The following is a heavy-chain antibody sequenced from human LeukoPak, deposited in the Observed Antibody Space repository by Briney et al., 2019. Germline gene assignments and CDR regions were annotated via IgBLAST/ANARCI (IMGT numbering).Heavy chain of an antibody. V-gene: IGHV3-23*01. CDR3: AKGADGSAYYFFDY. D-gene: IGHD3-22*01. Sequence: GSLRLSCAASGFSFYNYALNWVRQAPGKGLEWVSVIGGSGGGTYYADSVKGRFTIFRDSSKNTLYLQMNNLRAEDTAVYYCAKGADGSAYYFFDYWGQGALVTVSS. CDR2: IGGSGGGT. CDR1: GFSFYNYA. J-gene: IGHJ4*02.